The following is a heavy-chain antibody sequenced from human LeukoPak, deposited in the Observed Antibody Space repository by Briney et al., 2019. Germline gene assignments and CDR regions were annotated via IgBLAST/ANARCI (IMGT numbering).Heavy chain of an antibody. J-gene: IGHJ4*02. CDR2: ISGSGGST. Sequence: GGSLRLSCAASGFTFSSYAMSWVRQAPGKGLEWVSAISGSGGSTYYAESVKGRFTISRDNSKNTLYLQMNSLRAEDTAIYYCTRVGYIDEGIDYWGQGTLVTVSS. CDR1: GFTFSSYA. CDR3: TRVGYIDEGIDY. D-gene: IGHD5-24*01. V-gene: IGHV3-23*01.